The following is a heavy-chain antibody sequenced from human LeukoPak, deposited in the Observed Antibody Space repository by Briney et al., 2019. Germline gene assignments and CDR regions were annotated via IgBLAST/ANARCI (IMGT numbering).Heavy chain of an antibody. D-gene: IGHD5-18*01. V-gene: IGHV3-53*01. CDR2: IYSGGTT. CDR3: AKGYTFGPSWFDP. Sequence: GGSLRLSCAASGFTVSSNYMSWVRQAPGKGLEWVSIIYSGGTTYHADSVKGRFTISRDNSKNMLSLQMNTLRAEATAIYYCAKGYTFGPSWFDPWGQGTLVTVSS. CDR1: GFTVSSNY. J-gene: IGHJ5*02.